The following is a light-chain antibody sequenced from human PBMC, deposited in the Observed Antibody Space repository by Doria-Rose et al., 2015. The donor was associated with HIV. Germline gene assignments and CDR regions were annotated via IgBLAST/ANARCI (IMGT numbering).Light chain of an antibody. CDR3: HQYGTSWT. CDR1: QSFSSTY. V-gene: IGKV3-20*01. J-gene: IGKJ1*01. CDR2: DGS. Sequence: TQSPGTLSSSPGERATLSCRASQSFSSTYLAWYQQKPGQAPSLLIYDGSTRATGIPDRFSASGSGTDFTLTINRLEPEDFALYYCHQYGTSWTFGQGTKVKI.